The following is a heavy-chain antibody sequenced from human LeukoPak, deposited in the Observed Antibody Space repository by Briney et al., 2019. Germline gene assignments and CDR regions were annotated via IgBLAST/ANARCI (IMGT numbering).Heavy chain of an antibody. J-gene: IGHJ4*02. D-gene: IGHD6-19*01. Sequence: GGSLRLSCAASGFTFSSYEMNWVRQAPGKGLEWVSYISSSGSTIYYADSVKGRFTISRDNAKNSLYLQMNSLRAEDTAVYYCARGGSDSSGWYRGNYFDYWGQGTLVTVST. CDR1: GFTFSSYE. CDR3: ARGGSDSSGWYRGNYFDY. V-gene: IGHV3-48*03. CDR2: ISSSGSTI.